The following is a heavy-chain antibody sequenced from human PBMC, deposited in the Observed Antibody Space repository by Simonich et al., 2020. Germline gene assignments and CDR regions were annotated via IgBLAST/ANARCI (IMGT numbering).Heavy chain of an antibody. J-gene: IGHJ4*02. V-gene: IGHV1-2*02. CDR3: ARAPWGYYFDY. CDR1: GYTFTGYY. CDR2: INPNRGGT. D-gene: IGHD3-16*01. Sequence: QVQLVQSGAEVKKPGASVKVSCKASGYTFTGYYMHWVRQAPGQGLEWMGWINPNRGGTNYAQKFQGRVTMTRDTSISTAYMELSRLRSDDTAVYYCARAPWGYYFDYWGQGTLVTVSS.